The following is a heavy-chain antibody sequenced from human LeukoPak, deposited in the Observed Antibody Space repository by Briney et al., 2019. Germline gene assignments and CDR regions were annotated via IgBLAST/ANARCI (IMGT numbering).Heavy chain of an antibody. CDR3: AREQQLAYYYYYMDV. CDR2: IYTSGST. V-gene: IGHV4-61*02. CDR1: GGSISSGSYY. D-gene: IGHD6-13*01. J-gene: IGHJ6*03. Sequence: SQTLSLTCTVSGGSISSGSYYWSWIRQPAGKGLEWIGRIYTSGSTNYNPSLKSRVTISVDTSKNQFSLKLSSVTAADTAVYYCAREQQLAYYYYYMDVWGKGTTVTVSS.